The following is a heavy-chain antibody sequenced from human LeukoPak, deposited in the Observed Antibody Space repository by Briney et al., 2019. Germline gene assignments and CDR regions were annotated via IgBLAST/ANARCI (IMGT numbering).Heavy chain of an antibody. CDR1: GFTFAGSS. V-gene: IGHV3-7*01. CDR2: IKQDGSEK. D-gene: IGHD1-7*01. J-gene: IGHJ4*02. CDR3: AREDDWNYEDY. Sequence: GGSLRLSCVASGFTFAGSSMSWVRRAPGKGLEWVANIKQDGSEKYYVNSVKGRFTISRDNAKNSLYLQMNSLRAEDTAIYYCAREDDWNYEDYWGQGTLVTVSS.